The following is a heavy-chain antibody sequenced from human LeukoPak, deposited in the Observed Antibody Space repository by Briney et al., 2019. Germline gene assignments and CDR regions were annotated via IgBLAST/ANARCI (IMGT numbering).Heavy chain of an antibody. V-gene: IGHV3-23*01. J-gene: IGHJ4*02. CDR3: ARLREIPVFGVVTKSTSYFDY. CDR1: GFTFSSYG. D-gene: IGHD3-3*01. CDR2: LSGNGDNT. Sequence: PGGTLRLSCAASGFTFSSYGMSWVRQAPGKGLEWVSALSGNGDNTFYAESVKGRFTISRDNAKNSLYLQMNSLRAEDTAVYYCARLREIPVFGVVTKSTSYFDYWGQGTLVTVSS.